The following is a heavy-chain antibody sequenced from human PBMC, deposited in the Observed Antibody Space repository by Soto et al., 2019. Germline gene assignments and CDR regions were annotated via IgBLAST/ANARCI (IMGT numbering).Heavy chain of an antibody. CDR2: IKSKVDGGTA. J-gene: IGHJ6*02. D-gene: IGHD2-2*01. Sequence: GGSLRLSCEASGFTFSNAWMNWVRQGPGKGLEWLGRIKSKVDGGTADYGAATKGRFSISRDDLKNMLYLQMNSLKPDDTAVYYCTTLSYLYYDGMDVWGQGTTVTVS. V-gene: IGHV3-15*01. CDR1: GFTFSNAW. CDR3: TTLSYLYYDGMDV.